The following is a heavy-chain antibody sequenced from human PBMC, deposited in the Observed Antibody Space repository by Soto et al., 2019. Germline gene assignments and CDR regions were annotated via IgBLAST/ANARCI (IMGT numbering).Heavy chain of an antibody. V-gene: IGHV4-39*01. CDR2: IYYSGST. Sequence: PSETLSLTCTVSGGSISSSSYYWGWIRQPPGKGLEWIGSIYYSGSTYYNPSLKSRVTISVDTSKNQFSLKLSSVTAADTAVYYCARGYCSGGSCYPGGYYYYMDVWGKGTTVTV. D-gene: IGHD2-15*01. CDR1: GGSISSSSYY. J-gene: IGHJ6*03. CDR3: ARGYCSGGSCYPGGYYYYMDV.